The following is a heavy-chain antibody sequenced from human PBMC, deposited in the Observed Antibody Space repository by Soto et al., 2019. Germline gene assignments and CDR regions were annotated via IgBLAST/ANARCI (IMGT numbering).Heavy chain of an antibody. J-gene: IGHJ5*02. CDR1: TFSMYS. V-gene: IGHV3-21*01. CDR2: ISSGSAFI. Sequence: EVQVVESGGGLVKPGGSLRLSCNFTFSMYSMNWVRQAPGKGLEWVASISSGSAFIKYAASVKGRFSISRDNAENSVSLQMNSLRAEDTAMYYCTRDQGGSYDSWFDPWGGGTLVTVSS. CDR3: TRDQGGSYDSWFDP. D-gene: IGHD1-26*01.